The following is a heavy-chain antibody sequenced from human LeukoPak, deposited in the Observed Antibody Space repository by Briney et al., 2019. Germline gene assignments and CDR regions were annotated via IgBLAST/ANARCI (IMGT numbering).Heavy chain of an antibody. J-gene: IGHJ4*02. CDR2: ISYDGSNK. Sequence: GGSLRLSCAASGFTFSSYAMHWVRQAPGKGLEWVAVISYDGSNKYYADSVKGRFTISRDNSKNTLYLQMNSLRAEDTAVYYCARGGIVVAVAATLAPLDYWGQGTLVTVSS. V-gene: IGHV3-30*04. CDR3: ARGGIVVAVAATLAPLDY. D-gene: IGHD2-15*01. CDR1: GFTFSSYA.